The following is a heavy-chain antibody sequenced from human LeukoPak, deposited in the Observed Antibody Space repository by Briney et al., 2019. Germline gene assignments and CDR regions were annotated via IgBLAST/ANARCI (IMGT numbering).Heavy chain of an antibody. CDR3: ASGREYYYDSSGYRDDY. J-gene: IGHJ4*02. CDR2: ISSSSSTI. CDR1: GFTFSSYS. Sequence: PGGSLRLFCAASGFTFSSYSMNWVRQAPGKGLEWVSYISSSSSTIYYADSVKGRFTISRDNAKNSPYLQMNSLRAEDTAVYYCASGREYYYDSSGYRDDYWGQGTLVTVSS. D-gene: IGHD3-22*01. V-gene: IGHV3-48*01.